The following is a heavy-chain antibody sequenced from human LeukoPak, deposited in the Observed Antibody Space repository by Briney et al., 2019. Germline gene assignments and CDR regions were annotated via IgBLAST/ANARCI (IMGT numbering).Heavy chain of an antibody. Sequence: SVKVSCKASGGTFSSYAISWVRQAPGQGLEWMGGIIPIFGTANYAQKFQGRVTITADESTSTAYMELSSLRSEDTAVYYCARDKGLPTYYYDSSGIRGWFDPWGQGTLVTVSS. CDR3: ARDKGLPTYYYDSSGIRGWFDP. CDR2: IIPIFGTA. D-gene: IGHD3-22*01. V-gene: IGHV1-69*13. CDR1: GGTFSSYA. J-gene: IGHJ5*02.